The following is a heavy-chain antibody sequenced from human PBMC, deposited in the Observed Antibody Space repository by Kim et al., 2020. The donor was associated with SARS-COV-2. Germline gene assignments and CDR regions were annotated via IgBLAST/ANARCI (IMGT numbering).Heavy chain of an antibody. CDR3: HCIVVVPADQFDAFDI. J-gene: IGHJ3*02. D-gene: IGHD2-2*01. CDR2: ISYDGSNK. V-gene: IGHV3-30*03. Sequence: GGSLRLSCAASGFTFSSYGMHWVRQAPGKGLEWVAVISYDGSNKYYADSVKGRFTISRDNSKNTLYLQMNSLRAEDTAVYYCHCIVVVPADQFDAFDIWG. CDR1: GFTFSSYG.